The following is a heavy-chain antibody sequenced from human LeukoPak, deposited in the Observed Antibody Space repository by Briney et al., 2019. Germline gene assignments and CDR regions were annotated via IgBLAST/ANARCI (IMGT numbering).Heavy chain of an antibody. D-gene: IGHD3-10*01. CDR1: GFTFSSYV. CDR2: ISYDGSNE. CDR3: ARGGVDYYGSGTYYLMYYFDY. Sequence: PGGSLRLSCAASGFTFSSYVMHWVRQAPGKGLEWVAIISYDGSNEYYADSVKGRFTISRDNSKSTLYLQMNSLRAADTAVYYCARGGVDYYGSGTYYLMYYFDYWGQGALVTVSS. J-gene: IGHJ4*02. V-gene: IGHV3-30*04.